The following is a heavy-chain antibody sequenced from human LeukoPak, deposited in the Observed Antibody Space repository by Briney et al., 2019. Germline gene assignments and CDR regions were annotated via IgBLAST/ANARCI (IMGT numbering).Heavy chain of an antibody. J-gene: IGHJ6*02. Sequence: SQTLSLTCTVSGGSISSGGYYWSWIRQHPGKGLEWIGYIYYSGSTYYNPSLKSRVTISVDTSKNQFSLKLSSVTAADTAVYYCASKPEYYYYYGMDVWGQGTTVTVSS. V-gene: IGHV4-31*03. CDR2: IYYSGST. CDR1: GGSISSGGYY. CDR3: ASKPEYYYYYGMDV.